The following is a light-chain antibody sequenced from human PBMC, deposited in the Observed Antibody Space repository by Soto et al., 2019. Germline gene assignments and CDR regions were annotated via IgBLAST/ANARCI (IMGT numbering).Light chain of an antibody. J-gene: IGKJ1*01. Sequence: DIQRTQSPSSLSASVGDIFTITGRASQSISSYLNWYQQKPGKAPKLLIYAASSLQSGVPSRFSGSGSGTDFTLTISSLQPEDFATYYCQQSYSTSWTFGQGTKVDIK. CDR2: AAS. V-gene: IGKV1-39*01. CDR3: QQSYSTSWT. CDR1: QSISSY.